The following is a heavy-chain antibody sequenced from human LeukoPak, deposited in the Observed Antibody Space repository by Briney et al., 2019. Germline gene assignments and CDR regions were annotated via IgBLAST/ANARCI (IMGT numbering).Heavy chain of an antibody. J-gene: IGHJ4*02. CDR2: IYYSGST. CDR3: ARDQRVGATTRIDY. D-gene: IGHD1-26*01. Sequence: PSETLSLTCTVSGGSISSSSYYWGWIRQPPGKGLEWIGSIYYSGSTYYNPSLKSRVTISVDTSKNQFSLKLSSVTAADTAVYYCARDQRVGATTRIDYWGQGTLVTVSS. CDR1: GGSISSSSYY. V-gene: IGHV4-39*07.